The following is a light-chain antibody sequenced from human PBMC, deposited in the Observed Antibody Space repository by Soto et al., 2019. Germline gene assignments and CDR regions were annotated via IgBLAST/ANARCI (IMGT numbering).Light chain of an antibody. J-gene: IGKJ1*01. CDR2: AAS. V-gene: IGKV1-5*01. Sequence: IHMTQSPSTLSGSVGYTVTITCRASQTISRWLAWYQQKPGKVPRLLIYAASTRATGIPARFIGNGSGTEFTLTISSLQSEDFAVYYCQQYNNWWTFGQGTKVDIK. CDR1: QTISRW. CDR3: QQYNNWWT.